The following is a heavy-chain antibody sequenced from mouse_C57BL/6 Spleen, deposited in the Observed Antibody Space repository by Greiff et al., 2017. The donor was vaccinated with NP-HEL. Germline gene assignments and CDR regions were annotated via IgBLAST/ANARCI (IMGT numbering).Heavy chain of an antibody. V-gene: IGHV2-6-1*01. Sequence: QVQLKQSGPGLVAPSQSLSITCTVSGFSLTSYGVHWVRQPPGKGLEWLVVIWSDGSTTYNSALKSRLSISKDNSKSQVFLKMNSLQTDDTAMYYCARHLNYDYDGGAMDYWGQGTSVTVSS. CDR2: IWSDGST. CDR3: ARHLNYDYDGGAMDY. D-gene: IGHD2-4*01. J-gene: IGHJ4*01. CDR1: GFSLTSYG.